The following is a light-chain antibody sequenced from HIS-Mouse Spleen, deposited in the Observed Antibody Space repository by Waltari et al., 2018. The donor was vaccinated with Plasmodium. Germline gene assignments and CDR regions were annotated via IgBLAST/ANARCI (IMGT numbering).Light chain of an antibody. Sequence: SYELTHPPSVSVSPGQTARIPCSGDAFPNKYAYWYQQKSGQAPVLVIYEDSKRPSGIPERFSGSSSGTMATLTISGAQVEDEADYYCYSTDSSGNHRVFGGGTKLTVL. CDR1: AFPNKY. V-gene: IGLV3-10*01. CDR2: EDS. CDR3: YSTDSSGNHRV. J-gene: IGLJ3*02.